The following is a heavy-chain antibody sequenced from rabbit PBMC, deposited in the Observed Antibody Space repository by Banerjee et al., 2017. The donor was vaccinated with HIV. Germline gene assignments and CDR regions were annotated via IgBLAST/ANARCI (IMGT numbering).Heavy chain of an antibody. V-gene: IGHV1S45*01. CDR2: INTSTGNN. Sequence: QEQLEESGGGLVQPEGSLALTCKASGFSLSNKYVMCWVRQAPGKGLEWIACINTSTGNNVYAIWAKGRFTISKTSSTTVTLQMTSLTAADTATYFCARSYAGKAMTSLNLWGQGPWSPS. J-gene: IGHJ4*01. D-gene: IGHD4-2*01. CDR3: ARSYAGKAMTSLNL. CDR1: GFSLSNKYV.